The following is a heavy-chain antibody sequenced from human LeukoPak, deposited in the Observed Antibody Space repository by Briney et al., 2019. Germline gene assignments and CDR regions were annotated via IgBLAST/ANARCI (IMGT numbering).Heavy chain of an antibody. V-gene: IGHV1-69*05. J-gene: IGHJ6*03. CDR2: IIPIFGSA. CDR3: ARVGRSRGSLPNSYYYMDV. D-gene: IGHD1-26*01. Sequence: GASVKVPCKASGDIFNSYSISWVRQAPGQGLEWMGGIIPIFGSANYAQKFQGRVTITTDQSTTTAYMELSSLSSEDTAVYYCARVGRSRGSLPNSYYYMDVWGKGTTVTVSS. CDR1: GDIFNSYS.